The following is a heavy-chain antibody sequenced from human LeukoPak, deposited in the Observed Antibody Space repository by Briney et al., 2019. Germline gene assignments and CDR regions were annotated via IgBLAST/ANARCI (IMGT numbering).Heavy chain of an antibody. D-gene: IGHD3-22*01. Sequence: GGSLRLSCAASGFTFSDYYMSWIRQAPGKGLGWVSYISSSGSTIYYADSVKGRFTISRDNSKNTLYLQMNSLRAEDTAVYYCAKDGTMIVVVSIDYWGQGTLVTVSS. CDR1: GFTFSDYY. CDR2: ISSSGSTI. CDR3: AKDGTMIVVVSIDY. J-gene: IGHJ4*02. V-gene: IGHV3-11*01.